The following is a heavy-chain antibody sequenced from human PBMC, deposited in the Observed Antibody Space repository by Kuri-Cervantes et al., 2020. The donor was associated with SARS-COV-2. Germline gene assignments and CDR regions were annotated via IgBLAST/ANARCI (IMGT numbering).Heavy chain of an antibody. CDR2: IYYSGST. CDR3: AREVEGSDAFDI. V-gene: IGHV4-59*01. CDR1: GGSISSYY. Sequence: GSLRLSCTVSGGSISSYYWSWIRQPPGKGLEWIGYIYYSGSTNYNPSLKGRVTISVDTSKNQFSLKLSSVTAADTAVYYCAREVEGSDAFDIWGQGTMVTVSS. J-gene: IGHJ3*02.